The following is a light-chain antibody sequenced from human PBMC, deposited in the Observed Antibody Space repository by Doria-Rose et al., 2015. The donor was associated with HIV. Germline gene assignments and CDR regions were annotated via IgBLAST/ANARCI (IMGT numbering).Light chain of an antibody. CDR3: HQYGTSWT. CDR1: QSFSSTY. V-gene: IGKV3-20*01. Sequence: EIVMTQSPGTLSLSPGERATLSCRASQSFSSTYLAWYQQQPGQAPSLLIYDGSTRATGIPDRFSASASGTDFTRTINRLEPEDFALYYCHQYGTSWTFGQGTKVEI. CDR2: DGS. J-gene: IGKJ1*01.